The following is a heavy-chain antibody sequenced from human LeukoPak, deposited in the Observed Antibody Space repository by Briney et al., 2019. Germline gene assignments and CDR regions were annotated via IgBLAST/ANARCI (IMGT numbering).Heavy chain of an antibody. J-gene: IGHJ4*02. CDR3: ARDFGSGYYRYFDY. D-gene: IGHD3-22*01. CDR2: ISSSSSYT. V-gene: IGHV3-11*06. Sequence: KPGGSLRLSCAASGFTFSDYYMSWIRQAPGKGLEWVSYISSSSSYTNYADSVKGRFTISRDNAKNSLYLQMNSLRAEDTAVYYCARDFGSGYYRYFDYWGQGTLVTVSS. CDR1: GFTFSDYY.